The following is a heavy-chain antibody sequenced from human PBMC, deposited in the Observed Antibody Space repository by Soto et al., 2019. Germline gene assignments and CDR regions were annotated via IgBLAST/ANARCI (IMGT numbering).Heavy chain of an antibody. CDR1: GYTFTSYG. V-gene: IGHV1-8*02. Sequence: ASVKVSCKASGYTFTSYGISWVRQAPGQGLEWMGWMNPNSGNTGYAQKFQGRVTMTRNTSTSTAYMELSSLRSEDTAVYYCARGSYDDTDAFDIWGQGTMVTVSS. CDR3: ARGSYDDTDAFDI. CDR2: MNPNSGNT. D-gene: IGHD5-12*01. J-gene: IGHJ3*02.